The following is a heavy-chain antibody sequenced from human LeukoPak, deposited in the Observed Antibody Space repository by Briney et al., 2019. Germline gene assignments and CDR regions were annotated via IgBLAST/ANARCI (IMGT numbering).Heavy chain of an antibody. Sequence: GGSLRLSCAASGFTFSSYGMHWVRQAPGKGLEWVAVIWYDGSNKYYADSVQGRFTISRDNSKNTLYLQMNSLSTEDTAVYYCARVSGAEAATGGYFDRWGQGTLVTVSS. J-gene: IGHJ4*02. CDR3: ARVSGAEAATGGYFDR. CDR2: IWYDGSNK. D-gene: IGHD6-13*01. V-gene: IGHV3-33*01. CDR1: GFTFSSYG.